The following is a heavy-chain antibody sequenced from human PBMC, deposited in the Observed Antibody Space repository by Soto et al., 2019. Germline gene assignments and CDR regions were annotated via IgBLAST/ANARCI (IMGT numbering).Heavy chain of an antibody. D-gene: IGHD3-22*01. CDR3: ARLGGYYQAFDS. V-gene: IGHV4-59*08. Sequence: QVQLQESGPGLVKPSETLSLTCTVSGGSISGYYWSWFRQPPGKGLEWIGYIYYTGSTTYNPSLKSRVPISVDTSKNQFSLNRNSVTAADTAVYYCARLGGYYQAFDSWGQGTLVTASS. CDR1: GGSISGYY. J-gene: IGHJ4*02. CDR2: IYYTGST.